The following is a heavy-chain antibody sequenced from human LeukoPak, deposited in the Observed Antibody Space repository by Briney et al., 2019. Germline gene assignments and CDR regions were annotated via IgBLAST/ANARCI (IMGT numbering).Heavy chain of an antibody. D-gene: IGHD2-2*01. J-gene: IGHJ4*02. CDR2: IYPGYSDT. Sequence: GESVKISCKGSGYSFNTYWMGWVRQMPGKCLEWMGIIYPGYSDTRYSPCFQGKVTMSADKSIHTAYLQWRSLKDSDTAMYYCARRQGCSSTSCPPDSWGQGTLVTVSS. CDR3: ARRQGCSSTSCPPDS. V-gene: IGHV5-51*01. CDR1: GYSFNTYW.